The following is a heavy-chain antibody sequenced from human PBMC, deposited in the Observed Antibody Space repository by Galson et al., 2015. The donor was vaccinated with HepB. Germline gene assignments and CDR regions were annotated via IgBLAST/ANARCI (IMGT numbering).Heavy chain of an antibody. Sequence: SLRLSCAASGFTFSSYWMSWVRQAPGKGLEWVANIKQDGSEKYYVDSVKGRFTISRDNAKNSLYLQMNSLRAEDTAVYYCARMNMVRGVQFSPAFDIWGQGTMVTVSS. CDR3: ARMNMVRGVQFSPAFDI. CDR2: IKQDGSEK. CDR1: GFTFSSYW. V-gene: IGHV3-7*03. D-gene: IGHD3-10*01. J-gene: IGHJ3*02.